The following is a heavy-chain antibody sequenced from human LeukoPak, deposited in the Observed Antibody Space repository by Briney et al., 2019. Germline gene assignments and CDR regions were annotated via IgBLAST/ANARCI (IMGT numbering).Heavy chain of an antibody. V-gene: IGHV4-39*07. CDR2: MYYSGST. D-gene: IGHD3-10*01. J-gene: IGHJ4*02. CDR1: GGSISSSGYY. Sequence: SETLSLTCTVSGGSISSSGYYWGWIRQPPGKGLEWIGSMYYSGSTYYNPSLKSRVTISVDTSKNQFSLKLSSVTAADTAVYYCARVNTAGGRAFDYWGQGTLVTVSS. CDR3: ARVNTAGGRAFDY.